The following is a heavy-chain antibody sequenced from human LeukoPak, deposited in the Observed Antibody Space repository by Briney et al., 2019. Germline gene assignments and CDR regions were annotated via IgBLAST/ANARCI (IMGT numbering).Heavy chain of an antibody. D-gene: IGHD3-22*01. CDR1: GGSISSGGYY. V-gene: IGHV4-31*03. Sequence: PSETLSLTCTVSGGSISSGGYYWSWIRQHPGKGLEWIGYIYYSGSTYYNPSLKSRVTISVDTPKNQFSLKLSSVTAADTAVYYCARGPAYYYDSSGYCMDYWGQGTLVTVSS. CDR2: IYYSGST. J-gene: IGHJ4*02. CDR3: ARGPAYYYDSSGYCMDY.